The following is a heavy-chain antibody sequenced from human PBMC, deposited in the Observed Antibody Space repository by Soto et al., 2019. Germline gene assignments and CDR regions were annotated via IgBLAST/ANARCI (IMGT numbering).Heavy chain of an antibody. CDR1: GYTLTELS. CDR3: TVGRELSSGWHRYLDY. CDR2: FDPADGET. J-gene: IGHJ4*02. Sequence: ASVKVSCKVSGYTLTELSMHWVRQTPGRGLEWMGGFDPADGETIYAQKFQGRVTMTEDTSTDTAYMDLTSLRSEDTAVYYCTVGRELSSGWHRYLDYWGQGTLVTVSS. D-gene: IGHD6-19*01. V-gene: IGHV1-24*01.